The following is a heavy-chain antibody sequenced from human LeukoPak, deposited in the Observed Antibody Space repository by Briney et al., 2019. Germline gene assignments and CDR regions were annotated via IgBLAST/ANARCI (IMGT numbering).Heavy chain of an antibody. D-gene: IGHD3-10*01. CDR3: AKMDGGFGELWPGNNWFDP. CDR1: GFTFDDYA. J-gene: IGHJ5*02. Sequence: GGSLRLSCAASGFTFDDYAMHWVRQAPGKGLEWVSGISWNSGSIGYADSVKGRFTISRDNAKNSLYLQMNSLRAEDTALYYCAKMDGGFGELWPGNNWFDPWGQGTLVTVSA. CDR2: ISWNSGSI. V-gene: IGHV3-9*01.